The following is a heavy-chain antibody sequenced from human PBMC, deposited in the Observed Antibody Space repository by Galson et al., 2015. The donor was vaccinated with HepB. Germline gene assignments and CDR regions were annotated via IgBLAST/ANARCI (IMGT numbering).Heavy chain of an antibody. CDR2: INSDGSST. Sequence: SLRLSCAASGFTFSSYWMHWVRQAPGKGLVWVSRINSDGSSTSYADSVKGRFTISRDNAKNTLYLQMNSLRAEDTAVYYCARVWRFHYYDSSGAPRDAFDIWGQGTMVTVSS. J-gene: IGHJ3*02. CDR3: ARVWRFHYYDSSGAPRDAFDI. CDR1: GFTFSSYW. D-gene: IGHD3-22*01. V-gene: IGHV3-74*01.